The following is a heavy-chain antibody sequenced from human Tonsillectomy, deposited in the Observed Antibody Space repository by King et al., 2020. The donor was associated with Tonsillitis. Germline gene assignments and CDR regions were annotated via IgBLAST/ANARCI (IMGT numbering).Heavy chain of an antibody. Sequence: QLVQSGAEVKKPGESLKISCKGSGYSFTSYGIGWVRQIPGKGLEWMGITYPGDSDTRTSPSFQDQVTISADQSISTAHLRWSSLKASDTAMYYCARGEVGYYYDSSGEYYFDYWGQGTLVTVSS. CDR3: ARGEVGYYYDSSGEYYFDY. J-gene: IGHJ4*02. CDR2: TYPGDSDT. D-gene: IGHD3-22*01. V-gene: IGHV5-51*01. CDR1: GYSFTSYG.